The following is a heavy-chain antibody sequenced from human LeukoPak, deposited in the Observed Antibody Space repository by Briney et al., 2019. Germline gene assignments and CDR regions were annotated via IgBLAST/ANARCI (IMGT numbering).Heavy chain of an antibody. D-gene: IGHD3-3*01. J-gene: IGHJ6*02. CDR2: IYYSGGT. CDR3: ARGTYYDFWSGYPLPPLKYYYGMDV. V-gene: IGHV4-59*01. CDR1: GGSISSYY. Sequence: SETLSLTCTVSGGSISSYYWSWIRQPPGKGLEWIGYIYYSGGTNYNPSLKSRVTISVDTSKNQFSLKLSSVTAADTAVYYCARGTYYDFWSGYPLPPLKYYYGMDVWGQGTTVTVSS.